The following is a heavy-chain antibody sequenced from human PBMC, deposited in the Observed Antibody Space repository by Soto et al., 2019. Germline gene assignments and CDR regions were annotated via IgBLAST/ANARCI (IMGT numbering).Heavy chain of an antibody. D-gene: IGHD3-22*01. V-gene: IGHV3-23*01. CDR3: AKDRAYYYDSSGEMGY. CDR2: IRGSGGST. CDR1: GFTFSSYA. J-gene: IGHJ4*02. Sequence: EVQLLESGGGLVQPGGSLRLSCAASGFTFSSYAWGWVARAPGKGLSWVSAIRGSGGSTYYADSVKGRFTISRDNSKNTLYLQMNSLRAEDTAVYYCAKDRAYYYDSSGEMGYWGQGTLVTVSS.